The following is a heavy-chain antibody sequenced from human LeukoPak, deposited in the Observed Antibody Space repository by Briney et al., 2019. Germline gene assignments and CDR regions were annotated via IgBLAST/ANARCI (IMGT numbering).Heavy chain of an antibody. CDR3: ARAAYFYYSSGFLGY. CDR1: GYTFTGYY. Sequence: GASVKVSCKASGYTFTGYYMHWVRQAPGQGLEWMGWINPNSGGTNCAQKFQGRVTMTRDTSISTAYMELSRLRSDDTAVYYCARAAYFYYSSGFLGYWGQGTLVTVSS. J-gene: IGHJ4*02. V-gene: IGHV1-2*02. CDR2: INPNSGGT. D-gene: IGHD6-19*01.